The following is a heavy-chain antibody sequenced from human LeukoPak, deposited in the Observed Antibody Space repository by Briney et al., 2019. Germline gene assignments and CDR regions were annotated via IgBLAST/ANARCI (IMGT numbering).Heavy chain of an antibody. Sequence: ASVKVSCKASGYAFSDYYIHWVRQAPGQGLEWMGWMNPNSGGTDYAQKFQGRVTMTRDTSINTAYMELSSLRSDDTALYYCARVYGSGTYALHYWGQGTLITVSS. J-gene: IGHJ4*02. V-gene: IGHV1-2*02. CDR3: ARVYGSGTYALHY. CDR2: MNPNSGGT. CDR1: GYAFSDYY. D-gene: IGHD3-10*01.